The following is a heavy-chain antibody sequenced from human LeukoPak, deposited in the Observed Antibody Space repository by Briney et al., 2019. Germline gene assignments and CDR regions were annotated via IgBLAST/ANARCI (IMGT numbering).Heavy chain of an antibody. CDR1: GYSISSGYY. D-gene: IGHD2-2*01. CDR2: IYHSGST. V-gene: IGHV4-38-2*02. CDR3: ARVKCSSTSCPRIGYYYMDV. J-gene: IGHJ6*03. Sequence: SETLSLTCTVSGYSISSGYYWGWIRQPPGKGLEWIGSIYHSGSTYYNPSLKSRVTISVDTSKNQFSLKLSSVTAADTAVYYCARVKCSSTSCPRIGYYYMDVWGKGTTVTVSS.